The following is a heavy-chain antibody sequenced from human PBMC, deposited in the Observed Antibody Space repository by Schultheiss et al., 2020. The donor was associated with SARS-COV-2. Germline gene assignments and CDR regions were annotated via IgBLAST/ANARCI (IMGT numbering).Heavy chain of an antibody. Sequence: GGSLRLSCAASGFTFSSYGMHWVRQAPGKGLEWVAVISYDGSNKYYADSVKGRFTISRDNYKNTLYLQMNSLRAEDTAVYYCARDPSYWYFDLWGRGTLVTVSS. CDR1: GFTFSSYG. CDR3: ARDPSYWYFDL. J-gene: IGHJ2*01. V-gene: IGHV3-30*03. CDR2: ISYDGSNK.